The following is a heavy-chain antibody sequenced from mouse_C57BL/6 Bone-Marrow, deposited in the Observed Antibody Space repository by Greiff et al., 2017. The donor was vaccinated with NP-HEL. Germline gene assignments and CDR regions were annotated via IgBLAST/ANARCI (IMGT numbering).Heavy chain of an antibody. CDR1: GYTFTDYY. D-gene: IGHD1-1*01. CDR2: IFPGSGST. J-gene: IGHJ3*01. Sequence: QVQLQQSGPELVKPGASVKISCKASGYTFTDYYINWVKQRPGQGLEWIGWIFPGSGSTYYNEKVKGKATLTVDKSSSTAYMLLSSLTSEDSAVYFWARSSCSSEAWVAYWGQGTLVTVSA. CDR3: ARSSCSSEAWVAY. V-gene: IGHV1-75*01.